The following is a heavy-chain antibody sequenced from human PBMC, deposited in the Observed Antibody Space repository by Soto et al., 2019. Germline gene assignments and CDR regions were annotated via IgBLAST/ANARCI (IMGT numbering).Heavy chain of an antibody. CDR2: MNPNSGNT. Sequence: QVQLVQTGAEVKMPGASVKVSCKASGYTFTSYNINWVRLATGQGLEWMGWMNPNSGNTGYAQKFQGRVTMTRDTSISTAYMDLSSLRSEDTAVYYCARGREDSSVQIAYWGQGTLVTVSS. J-gene: IGHJ4*02. D-gene: IGHD6-19*01. V-gene: IGHV1-8*01. CDR1: GYTFTSYN. CDR3: ARGREDSSVQIAY.